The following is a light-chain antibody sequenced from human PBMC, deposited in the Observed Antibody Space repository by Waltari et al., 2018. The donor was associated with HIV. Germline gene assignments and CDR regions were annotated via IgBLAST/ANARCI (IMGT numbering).Light chain of an antibody. CDR1: SSDVSGYNY. Sequence: QSALTQPASVYGSPGQSLTISCTGTSSDVSGYNYVPWYQQHPGKAPKLMIYEVSNRPSGVSNRFSGSKSGNTASLTISGLQAEDEADYYCSSYTSSSTQVFGTGTKVTVL. CDR2: EVS. V-gene: IGLV2-14*01. J-gene: IGLJ1*01. CDR3: SSYTSSSTQV.